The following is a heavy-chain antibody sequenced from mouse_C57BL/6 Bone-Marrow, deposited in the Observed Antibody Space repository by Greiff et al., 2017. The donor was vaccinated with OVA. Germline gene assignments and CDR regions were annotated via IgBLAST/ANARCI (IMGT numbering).Heavy chain of an antibody. J-gene: IGHJ4*01. CDR3: ARGNYGNDVDAMGY. V-gene: IGHV1-4*01. D-gene: IGHD2-2*01. CDR2: INPSSGYT. CDR1: GYTFTSYT. Sequence: QVQLQQSGAELARPGASVKMSCKASGYTFTSYTMNWVKQRPGQGLEWIGHINPSSGYTKYNQKFKDKATLTAATSSSTAYMQLSSLTSEDSAVYYGARGNYGNDVDAMGYWGQGTSVTVST.